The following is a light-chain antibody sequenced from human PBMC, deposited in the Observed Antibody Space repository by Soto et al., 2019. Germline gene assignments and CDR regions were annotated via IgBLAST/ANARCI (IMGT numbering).Light chain of an antibody. CDR1: QSVGDY. Sequence: EIVLTQSPATLSLSPGERATLSCRASQSVGDYIAWYQQKPGQAPRLIIYDTFNRATGVPARFSGDGSGTDFTLTISSLEPEDFAVYYCQQRTNWLTFGGGTQVVIK. J-gene: IGKJ4*01. V-gene: IGKV3-11*01. CDR2: DTF. CDR3: QQRTNWLT.